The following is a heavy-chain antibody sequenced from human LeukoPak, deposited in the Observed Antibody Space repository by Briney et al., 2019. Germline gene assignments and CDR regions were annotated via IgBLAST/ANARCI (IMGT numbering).Heavy chain of an antibody. CDR3: ARDFPTYGDYSYYFDY. Sequence: GGSLRLSCAASGFTFSSYAMHWVRQAPGKGLEWVAFIRYDGSNKYYADSVKGRFTISRDNSKNTLYLQMNSLRAEDTAVYYCARDFPTYGDYSYYFDYWGQGTLVTVSS. CDR2: IRYDGSNK. J-gene: IGHJ4*02. V-gene: IGHV3-30*02. CDR1: GFTFSSYA. D-gene: IGHD4-17*01.